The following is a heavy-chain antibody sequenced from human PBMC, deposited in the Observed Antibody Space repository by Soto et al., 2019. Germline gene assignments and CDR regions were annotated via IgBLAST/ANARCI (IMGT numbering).Heavy chain of an antibody. CDR3: ARAKAPVGINGTRQAFDI. J-gene: IGHJ3*02. D-gene: IGHD1-7*01. V-gene: IGHV6-1*01. CDR1: GDSVSSNSAA. Sequence: PSQTLSLTCAISGDSVSSNSAAWNWIRQSPSRGLEWLGRTYYRSKWYNDYAVSVKSRITINPDTSKNQFSLQLNSVTPEDTAVYYCARAKAPVGINGTRQAFDIWGQGTMVTVSS. CDR2: TYYRSKWYN.